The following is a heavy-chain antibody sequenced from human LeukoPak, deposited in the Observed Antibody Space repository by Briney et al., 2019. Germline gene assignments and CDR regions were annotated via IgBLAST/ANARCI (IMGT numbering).Heavy chain of an antibody. Sequence: ASVKVSCKASGYTFTGYYIHWVRQASGQGLEWMGRINPNSGGTNYAQKFQGRVTMTRDTSINTAYVDLTKLRSDDTPVYYCARSRRSGSYGIGYWGQGTLVTVSS. CDR2: INPNSGGT. CDR1: GYTFTGYY. J-gene: IGHJ4*02. V-gene: IGHV1-2*06. D-gene: IGHD3-10*01. CDR3: ARSRRSGSYGIGY.